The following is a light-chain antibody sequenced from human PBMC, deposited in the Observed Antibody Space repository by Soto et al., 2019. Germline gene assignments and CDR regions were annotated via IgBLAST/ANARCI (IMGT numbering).Light chain of an antibody. J-gene: IGKJ1*01. Sequence: IQMTHSPSTLSASVGDRVTITCLASQSTSTWLAWYQQKPGKAPKLLIYDASILESGVPSRFSGSGSGTEFTLTISSLQPEDFASYYCQQYNSYSTFGQGTTVDIK. CDR2: DAS. CDR1: QSTSTW. V-gene: IGKV1-5*01. CDR3: QQYNSYST.